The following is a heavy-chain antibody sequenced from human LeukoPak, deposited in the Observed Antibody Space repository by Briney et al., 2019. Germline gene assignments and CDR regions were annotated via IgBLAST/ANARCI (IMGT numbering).Heavy chain of an antibody. CDR1: GFTFRIYA. J-gene: IGHJ4*02. CDR2: ISGSDGST. V-gene: IGHV3-23*01. CDR3: ARDKDWAFDS. Sequence: GGSLRLSCAASGFTFRIYAMSWVRQAPGKGLEWVSVISGSDGSTNYADSVKGRFSISRDNSKNTLYLQMKSLRAEDTAVYYCARDKDWAFDSWGQGTLVTVSS. D-gene: IGHD3/OR15-3a*01.